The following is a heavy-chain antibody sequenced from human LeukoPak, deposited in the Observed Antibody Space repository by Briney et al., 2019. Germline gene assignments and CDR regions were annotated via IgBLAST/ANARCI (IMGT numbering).Heavy chain of an antibody. CDR2: INPGGGST. D-gene: IGHD3-22*01. Sequence: ASVKVSCKASGYTFTSYYMHWVRQAPGQGLEWMGIINPGGGSTSYAQKFQGRVTMTRDTSTSTVYMELSSLRSEDTAVYYCARGSYYYDSSGYPSPDYWGQGTLVTVSS. CDR1: GYTFTSYY. V-gene: IGHV1-46*01. J-gene: IGHJ4*02. CDR3: ARGSYYYDSSGYPSPDY.